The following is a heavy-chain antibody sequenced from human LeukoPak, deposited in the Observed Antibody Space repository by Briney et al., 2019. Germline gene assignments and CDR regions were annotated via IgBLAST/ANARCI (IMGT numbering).Heavy chain of an antibody. V-gene: IGHV1-24*01. CDR1: GYTLTELS. CDR3: ATSAARPHIFDY. CDR2: FDPEDGET. J-gene: IGHJ4*02. D-gene: IGHD6-6*01. Sequence: RASVKVSCKVSGYTLTELSMHWVRQAPGKGREWVGGFDPEDGETIYAQKFQGRVTMTEDTSTDTAYMELSSLRSEDTAVYYCATSAARPHIFDYWGQGTLVAVSS.